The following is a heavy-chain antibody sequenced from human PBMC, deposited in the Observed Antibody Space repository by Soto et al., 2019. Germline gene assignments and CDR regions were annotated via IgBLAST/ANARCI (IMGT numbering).Heavy chain of an antibody. CDR3: AKDAVAGDGVWLAHA. CDR1: GFNFSNYA. J-gene: IGHJ5*02. V-gene: IGHV3-23*01. Sequence: EVQLLESGGGLVQPGGSLRLSCAASGFNFSNYAMSWVRQAPGKGLEWVSAIGGSGSGTYYADSVKGRFAISRNNSAYAVYLQMNNLRVDDTAVYYCAKDAVAGDGVWLAHAWGRGTAVTVSS. D-gene: IGHD4-17*01. CDR2: IGGSGSGT.